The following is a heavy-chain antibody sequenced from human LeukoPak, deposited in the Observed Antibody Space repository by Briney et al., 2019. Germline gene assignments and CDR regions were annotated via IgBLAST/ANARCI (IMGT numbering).Heavy chain of an antibody. CDR1: GGSFSGYY. D-gene: IGHD3-22*01. J-gene: IGHJ4*02. CDR2: INHSGST. V-gene: IGHV4-34*01. CDR3: ASDGDDSSGYPYDY. Sequence: PSETLSLTCAVYGGSFSGYYWSWIRQPPGKGLEWIGEINHSGSTNYNPSLKSRVTISVDTSKNQFSLKLSSVTAADTAVYYCASDGDDSSGYPYDYWGQGTLVTVSS.